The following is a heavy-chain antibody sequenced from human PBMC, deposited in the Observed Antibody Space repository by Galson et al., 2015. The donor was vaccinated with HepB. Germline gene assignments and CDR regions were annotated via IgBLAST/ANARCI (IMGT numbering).Heavy chain of an antibody. J-gene: IGHJ4*02. CDR2: INHSGST. Sequence: LSLTCAVYGGSFRGYSWSWIRQPPGKGLEWIGEINHSGSTNYNPSLKSRVTISLDMSKNQFSLKLSSVTAADTAVYYCARVFLEDAYNSHFDYWGQGTLVIVSS. D-gene: IGHD5-24*01. CDR3: ARVFLEDAYNSHFDY. V-gene: IGHV4-34*01. CDR1: GGSFRGYS.